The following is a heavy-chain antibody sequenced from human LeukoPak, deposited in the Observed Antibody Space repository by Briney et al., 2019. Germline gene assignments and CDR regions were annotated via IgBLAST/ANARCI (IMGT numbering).Heavy chain of an antibody. V-gene: IGHV4-39*01. CDR1: GGSISSSSHY. J-gene: IGHJ4*02. D-gene: IGHD6-6*01. CDR2: IYYSGST. Sequence: SETLSLTCTVSGGSISSSSHYCGWIRQPPGKGLEWIGNIYYSGSTYYNPSLKSRVTISVDTSKNQFSLKLSSVTAADTAVYYCARLPMYSSSSVVDWGQGTLVTVSS. CDR3: ARLPMYSSSSVVD.